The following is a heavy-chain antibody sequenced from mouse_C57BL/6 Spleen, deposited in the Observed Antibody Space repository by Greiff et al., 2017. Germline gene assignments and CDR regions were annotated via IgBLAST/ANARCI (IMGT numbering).Heavy chain of an antibody. CDR3: ARGGYDYDHYAMDY. CDR2: INPNNGGT. Sequence: EVQLQQSGPELVKPGASVKISCKASGYTFTDYYMNWVKQSHGKSLEWIGDINPNNGGTSYNQKFKGKATLTVDKSSSTAYMELRSLTSEDSAVYYCARGGYDYDHYAMDYWGQGTSVTVSS. CDR1: GYTFTDYY. V-gene: IGHV1-26*01. D-gene: IGHD2-4*01. J-gene: IGHJ4*01.